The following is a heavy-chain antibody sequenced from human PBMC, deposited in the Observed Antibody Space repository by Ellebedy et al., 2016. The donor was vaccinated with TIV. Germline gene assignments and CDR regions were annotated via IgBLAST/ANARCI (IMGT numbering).Heavy chain of an antibody. D-gene: IGHD3-10*01. V-gene: IGHV4-39*01. Sequence: SETLSLTXTVSGGSISSSSYYWGWIRQPPGKGLEWIGSIYYSGSTYYNPSLKSRVTISVDTSKNQFSLKLSSVTAADTAVYYCASPLLETMVRGVDYYYYYGMDVWGQGTTVTVSS. CDR2: IYYSGST. CDR1: GGSISSSSYY. J-gene: IGHJ6*02. CDR3: ASPLLETMVRGVDYYYYYGMDV.